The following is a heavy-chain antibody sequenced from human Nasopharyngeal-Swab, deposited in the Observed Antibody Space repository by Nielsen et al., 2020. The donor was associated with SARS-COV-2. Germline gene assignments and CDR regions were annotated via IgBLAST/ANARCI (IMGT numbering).Heavy chain of an antibody. D-gene: IGHD1-7*01. Sequence: SDTLSLTCAVSGGSISSGGYSWSWIRQPPGKGLEWIGYIYHSGSTYYNPSLKSRVTISVDRSKNQFSLKLSSVTAADTAVYYCARAGITYYDYWGQGTLVTVSS. CDR3: ARAGITYYDY. J-gene: IGHJ4*02. CDR1: GGSISSGGYS. V-gene: IGHV4-30-2*01. CDR2: IYHSGST.